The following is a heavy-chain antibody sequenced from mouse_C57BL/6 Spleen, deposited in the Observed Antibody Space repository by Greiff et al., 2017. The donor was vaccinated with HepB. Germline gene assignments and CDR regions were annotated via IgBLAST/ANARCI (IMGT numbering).Heavy chain of an antibody. CDR1: GYAFSSSW. CDR2: IYPGDGDT. CDR3: ARSSDGYYNYFDY. D-gene: IGHD2-3*01. J-gene: IGHJ2*01. V-gene: IGHV1-82*01. Sequence: VQLQQSGPELVKPGASVKISCKASGYAFSSSWMNWVKQRPGKGLEWIGRIYPGDGDTNYNGKFKGKATLTADKSSSTAYMQLRSLTSEDSAVYFCARSSDGYYNYFDYWGQGTTLTVAS.